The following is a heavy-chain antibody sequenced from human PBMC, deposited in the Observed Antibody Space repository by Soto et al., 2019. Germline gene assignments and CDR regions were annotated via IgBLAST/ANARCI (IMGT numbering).Heavy chain of an antibody. CDR1: GGSISSGGYY. J-gene: IGHJ4*02. CDR2: IYYSGST. CDR3: ARDLGSYGSRRFDY. V-gene: IGHV4-31*03. Sequence: QVQLQESGPGLVKPPQTLSLTCTVSGGSISSGGYYWSWIRQHPGKGLEWIGYIYYSGSTYYNPSLKSRVTISVDTSMNQFSLKLSSVTAVDTAVYYSARDLGSYGSRRFDYCGQGTLVTVSS. D-gene: IGHD5-18*01.